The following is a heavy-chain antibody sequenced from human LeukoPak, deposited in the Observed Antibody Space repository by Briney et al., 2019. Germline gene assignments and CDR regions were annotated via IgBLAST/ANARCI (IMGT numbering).Heavy chain of an antibody. CDR2: INWNGGST. V-gene: IGHV3-20*01. D-gene: IGHD6-19*01. Sequence: GGSLRLSCAASGFTFDDYGMSWVPQAPGKGLEWVSGINWNGGSTGYADSVKGRFTISRDNAKNSLYLQMNSLRAEDTALYHCARGLGSSGWYGGVDYWGQGTLVTVSS. CDR1: GFTFDDYG. CDR3: ARGLGSSGWYGGVDY. J-gene: IGHJ4*02.